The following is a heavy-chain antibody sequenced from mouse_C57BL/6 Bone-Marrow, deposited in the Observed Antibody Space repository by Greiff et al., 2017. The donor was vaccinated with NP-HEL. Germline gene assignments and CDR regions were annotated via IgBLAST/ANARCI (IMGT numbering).Heavy chain of an antibody. CDR1: GYTFTDYE. V-gene: IGHV1-15*01. J-gene: IGHJ4*01. CDR3: TTYGNFAMDD. D-gene: IGHD2-1*01. CDR2: IDPDTGGT. Sequence: QVQLQQSGAELVRPGASVTLSCKASGYTFTDYEMHWVKQTPVHGLEWIGAIDPDTGGTAYNQKFKGKAILTADKSSSTAYMELRSLTSEDSAVYFCTTYGNFAMDDWGQGTSVTVSS.